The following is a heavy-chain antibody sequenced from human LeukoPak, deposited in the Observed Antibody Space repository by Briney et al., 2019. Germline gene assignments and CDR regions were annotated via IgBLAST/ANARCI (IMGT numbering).Heavy chain of an antibody. V-gene: IGHV4-34*01. D-gene: IGHD3-3*01. Sequence: SETLSLTCAVYGGSFSGYYWSWIRQPPGKGLEWIGKINHSGSTNYNPSLKSRVTISVDTSKNQFSLKLSSVTAADTAVYYCARNFRVYDFWSGSYSYYMDVWGKGTTVTVSS. CDR2: INHSGST. CDR3: ARNFRVYDFWSGSYSYYMDV. CDR1: GGSFSGYY. J-gene: IGHJ6*03.